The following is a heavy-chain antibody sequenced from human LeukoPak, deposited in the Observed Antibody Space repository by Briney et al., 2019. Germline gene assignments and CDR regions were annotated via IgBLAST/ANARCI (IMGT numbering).Heavy chain of an antibody. CDR2: ISSSGSTI. CDR3: ARRPYYYDSLDY. Sequence: GGSLRLSCAASGFTFSSYEMNWVRQAPGKGLEWVSYISSSGSTIYYADSVKGRFTISRDNAKNSLYLQMNSLRAGDTAVYYCARRPYYYDSLDYWGQGTLVTVSS. D-gene: IGHD3-22*01. V-gene: IGHV3-48*03. J-gene: IGHJ4*02. CDR1: GFTFSSYE.